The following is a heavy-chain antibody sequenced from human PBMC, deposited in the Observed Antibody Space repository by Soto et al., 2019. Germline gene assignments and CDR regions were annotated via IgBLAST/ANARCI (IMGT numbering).Heavy chain of an antibody. CDR2: VDPSDSYT. CDR3: ARHLPPLLYYGMDV. Sequence: PGESLKISCKGSGYSFTSYWISWVRQMPGKGLEWMGRVDPSDSYTNYSPSFQGHVTISADKSISTAYLQWSSLKASDTAMYYCARHLPPLLYYGMDVWGQGTTVTVSS. D-gene: IGHD2-15*01. V-gene: IGHV5-10-1*01. CDR1: GYSFTSYW. J-gene: IGHJ6*02.